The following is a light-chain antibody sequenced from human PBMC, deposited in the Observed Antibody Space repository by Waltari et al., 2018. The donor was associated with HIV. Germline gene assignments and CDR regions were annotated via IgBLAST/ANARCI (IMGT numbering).Light chain of an antibody. Sequence: QSALTQPASVSGSPGQSITIPCTGTSSDIGTYDYVSWYQQHPRQAPKLIIYEVKNRPSGVSNRFSGSKSGNTASLTISGFQGADEADYFCSSYASGSSLVFGGGTKLTVL. V-gene: IGLV2-14*01. J-gene: IGLJ3*02. CDR3: SSYASGSSLV. CDR2: EVK. CDR1: SSDIGTYDY.